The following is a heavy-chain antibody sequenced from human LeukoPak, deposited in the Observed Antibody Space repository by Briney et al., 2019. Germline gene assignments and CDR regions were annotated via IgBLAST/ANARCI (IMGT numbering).Heavy chain of an antibody. CDR3: ARGGLLGFDP. CDR1: GFTFSSYW. CDR2: INTDGSST. Sequence: GGSLRLSCAASGFTFSSYWMHWVRQAPGKGLVWVSRINTDGSSTYYADSVKGRFTISRDNARNTLYLQMNSLRVDDTAVYYCARGGLLGFDPWGQRTLGTVSS. J-gene: IGHJ5*02. V-gene: IGHV3-74*01.